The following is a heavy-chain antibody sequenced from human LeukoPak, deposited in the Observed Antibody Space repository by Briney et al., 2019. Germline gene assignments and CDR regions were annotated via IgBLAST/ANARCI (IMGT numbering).Heavy chain of an antibody. CDR1: GGSISSYY. V-gene: IGHV4-59*08. Sequence: SSETLSLTCTVSGGSISSYYWSWIRQPPGKGLEWIGYIYYSGSTNYNPSLKSRVTISVDTSKNQFSLKLSSVTAADTAVYYCARRQSSGLGFGPWGQGTLVTVSS. CDR2: IYYSGST. D-gene: IGHD6-19*01. J-gene: IGHJ5*02. CDR3: ARRQSSGLGFGP.